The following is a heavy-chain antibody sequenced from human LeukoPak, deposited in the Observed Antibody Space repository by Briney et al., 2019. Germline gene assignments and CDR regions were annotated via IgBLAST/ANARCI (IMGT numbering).Heavy chain of an antibody. CDR2: ILHSGST. D-gene: IGHD3-9*01. CDR1: GGSFSGYY. Sequence: SQTLSLTCAVYGGSFSGYYWSWVRQPPGKGLEWIGDILHSGSTSYNPSLKSRVTVSLDTSTSQFSLKLSSVTAADTAVYYCARGSTIFWAWGQGTLVTVSS. V-gene: IGHV4-34*01. CDR3: ARGSTIFWA. J-gene: IGHJ5*02.